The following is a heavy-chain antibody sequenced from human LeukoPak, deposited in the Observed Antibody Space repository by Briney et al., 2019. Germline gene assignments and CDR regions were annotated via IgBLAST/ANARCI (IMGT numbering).Heavy chain of an antibody. CDR1: GFTFSSYS. Sequence: GALRLSCAASGFTFSSYSMNWVRQAPGKGLEWVSYISSSSSTIYYADSVKGRFTISRDNAKNSLYLQMNSLRAEDTAVYYCARDSIVGVTERFDYWGQGTLVTVSS. J-gene: IGHJ4*02. CDR2: ISSSSSTI. D-gene: IGHD1-26*01. V-gene: IGHV3-48*04. CDR3: ARDSIVGVTERFDY.